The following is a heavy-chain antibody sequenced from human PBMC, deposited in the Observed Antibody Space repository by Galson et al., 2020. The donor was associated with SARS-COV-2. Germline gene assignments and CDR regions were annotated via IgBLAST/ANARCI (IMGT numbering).Heavy chain of an antibody. Sequence: GESLKISCAASGFTFSDYWMHWVRQPPGEGLVWVSRIDIVGNKNYGDSMKGRFTISRDNAKNTLHLEMNSLRAEDTAVYYCARGSSGWNGVDYWGQGILVTVSS. V-gene: IGHV3-74*01. J-gene: IGHJ4*02. CDR1: GFTFSDYW. CDR3: ARGSSGWNGVDY. D-gene: IGHD6-19*01. CDR2: IDIVGNK.